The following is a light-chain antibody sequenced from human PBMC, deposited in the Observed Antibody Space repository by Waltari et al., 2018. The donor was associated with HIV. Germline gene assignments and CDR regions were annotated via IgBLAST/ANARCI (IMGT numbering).Light chain of an antibody. Sequence: EIVLTQSPATLYLSPGERATLSCKASQTLTSTSLAWYQQRPGQAPRLLIYGASSRVTDIPDRFSGSGSGTDFSLNITRLQPEDFAMYYCQQYGRSPTAFGGGTKVQMK. V-gene: IGKV3-20*01. J-gene: IGKJ4*01. CDR3: QQYGRSPTA. CDR2: GAS. CDR1: QTLTSTS.